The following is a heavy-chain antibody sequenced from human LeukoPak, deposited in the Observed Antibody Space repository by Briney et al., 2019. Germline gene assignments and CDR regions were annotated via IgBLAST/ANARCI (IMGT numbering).Heavy chain of an antibody. CDR1: EFIVSINY. J-gene: IGHJ4*02. D-gene: IGHD3-10*01. V-gene: IGHV3-7*01. Sequence: GGSLRLSCAASEFIVSINYMTWVRQAPGKGLEWVANIKQDGSEKYYVDSVKGRFTISRDNAKNSLFLQMNSLRAEDTALYYCARLAFGFYFGSGSYYNSPFDCWGQGTLVTVSS. CDR3: ARLAFGFYFGSGSYYNSPFDC. CDR2: IKQDGSEK.